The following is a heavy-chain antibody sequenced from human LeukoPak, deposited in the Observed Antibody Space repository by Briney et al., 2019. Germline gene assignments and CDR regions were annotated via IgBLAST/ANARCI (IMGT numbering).Heavy chain of an antibody. CDR1: GGTFSSYA. CDR2: IIPIFGTA. Sequence: SVKVSCKASGGTFSSYAISWVRQAPGQGLEWMGGIIPIFGTANYAQKFQGRVTITTDESTSTAYMQLSSLRSEDTAVYYCARVDDSSGSHWYFDYWGQGTLVTVSS. D-gene: IGHD3-22*01. J-gene: IGHJ4*02. CDR3: ARVDDSSGSHWYFDY. V-gene: IGHV1-69*05.